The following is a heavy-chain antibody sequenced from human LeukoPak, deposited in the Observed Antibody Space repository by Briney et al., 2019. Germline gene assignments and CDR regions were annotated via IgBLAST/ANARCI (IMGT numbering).Heavy chain of an antibody. CDR1: GYTFTSYG. CDR2: SSAYNGNT. CDR3: ARDNDDILTGYYYYGMDV. Sequence: ASVKVSCKASGYTFTSYGISWVRQAPGQGLEWMGWSSAYNGNTNYAQKLQGRVTMTTDTSTSTAYMELRSLRSDDTAVYYCARDNDDILTGYYYYGMDVWGQGTTVTVSS. J-gene: IGHJ6*02. V-gene: IGHV1-18*01. D-gene: IGHD3-9*01.